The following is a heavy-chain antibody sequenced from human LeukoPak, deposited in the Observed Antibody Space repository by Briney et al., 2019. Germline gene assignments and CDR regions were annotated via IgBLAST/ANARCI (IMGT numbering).Heavy chain of an antibody. Sequence: GGSLRLSCAASGFSFSSFAMHWVRQAPGKGLEWVTVISFDGSDKFYTGSVKGRFTISRENSKNTLYLQMNSLRAEDTAVYYCAKKNDVSGSYYFDNWGQGTLVTVSS. CDR2: ISFDGSDK. D-gene: IGHD3-10*01. J-gene: IGHJ4*02. V-gene: IGHV3-30*04. CDR1: GFSFSSFA. CDR3: AKKNDVSGSYYFDN.